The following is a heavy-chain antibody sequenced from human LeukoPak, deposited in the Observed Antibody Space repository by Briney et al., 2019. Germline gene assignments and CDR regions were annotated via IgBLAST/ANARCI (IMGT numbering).Heavy chain of an antibody. J-gene: IGHJ6*03. CDR2: INWNGGST. Sequence: GGSLRLSCAASGFTFDDYGMSWVRQAPGKGLEWVSGINWNGGSTGYADSVKGRFTISRDNAKNSLYLQMNSLRAEDTALYYCARVRYGSGSYYNYYYYYMDVWGKGTAVTVSS. D-gene: IGHD3-10*01. V-gene: IGHV3-20*04. CDR1: GFTFDDYG. CDR3: ARVRYGSGSYYNYYYYYMDV.